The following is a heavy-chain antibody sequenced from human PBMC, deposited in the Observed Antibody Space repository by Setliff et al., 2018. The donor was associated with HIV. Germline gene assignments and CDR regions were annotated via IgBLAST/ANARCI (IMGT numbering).Heavy chain of an antibody. Sequence: LPLTCTISGGSFGVYRWSWIRQSAGRGLEWIGRIDSSGTTDYKPSLKGRVAISVDTSRNQFSLRVTSVTAADTAVYYCARFPLLHKNAFDIWGTGTMVTVSS. CDR3: ARFPLLHKNAFDI. CDR1: GGSFGVYR. D-gene: IGHD2-15*01. CDR2: IDSSGTT. J-gene: IGHJ3*02. V-gene: IGHV4-4*07.